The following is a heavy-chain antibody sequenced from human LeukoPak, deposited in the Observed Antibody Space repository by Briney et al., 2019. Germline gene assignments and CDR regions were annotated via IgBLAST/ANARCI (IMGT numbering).Heavy chain of an antibody. CDR2: IYTSGST. Sequence: SETLSLTCTVSGGSISSGSYYWSWIRQPAGKGLEWIGRIYTSGSTNYNPSLKSRVTISVDTSKNQFSLKLSSVTAADTAVYYCARGGEVLDDFFDYWGQGTLVTVSS. CDR1: GGSISSGSYY. V-gene: IGHV4-61*02. CDR3: ARGGEVLDDFFDY. J-gene: IGHJ4*02. D-gene: IGHD3-10*01.